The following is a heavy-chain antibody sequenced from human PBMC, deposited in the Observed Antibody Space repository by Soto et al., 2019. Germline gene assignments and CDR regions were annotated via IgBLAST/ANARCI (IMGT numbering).Heavy chain of an antibody. J-gene: IGHJ6*02. D-gene: IGHD3-3*01. CDR2: IWYDGSNK. CDR3: ARDQKREYYDFWSGYYSDSSSYYYYGMDV. Sequence: PGGSLRLSCAASGFTFSSYGMHWVRQAPGKGLEWVAVIWYDGSNKYYADSVKGRFTISRDNSKNTLYLQMNSLRAEDTAVYYCARDQKREYYDFWSGYYSDSSSYYYYGMDVWGQGTTVTVSS. V-gene: IGHV3-33*01. CDR1: GFTFSSYG.